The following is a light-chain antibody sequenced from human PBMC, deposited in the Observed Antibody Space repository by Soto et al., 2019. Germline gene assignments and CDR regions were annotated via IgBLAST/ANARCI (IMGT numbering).Light chain of an antibody. CDR2: AAS. Sequence: DIQLTQSPTFLSASVGDRVTITCRASRDISSYLAWYQQKPGKAPKVLIYAASTLRSGVPSRFSGSGFGTAFTLTISSLQPEDFATYFCQQFNSYPLTFGGGTKVDIK. CDR1: RDISSY. CDR3: QQFNSYPLT. V-gene: IGKV1-9*01. J-gene: IGKJ4*01.